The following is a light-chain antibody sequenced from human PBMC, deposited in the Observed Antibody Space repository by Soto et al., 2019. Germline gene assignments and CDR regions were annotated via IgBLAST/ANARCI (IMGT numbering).Light chain of an antibody. Sequence: QLTQSPSSLSASVGDRVIITCRASQSVTRSLNWYPQKPGQPPKLLLYAASTLHSGVPSRFSRGGSGLEFTLTISSLQPEDFASYCCPQNAITPPWTFRQGTKVDIK. CDR3: PQNAITPPWT. J-gene: IGKJ1*01. V-gene: IGKV1-39*01. CDR2: AAS. CDR1: QSVTRS.